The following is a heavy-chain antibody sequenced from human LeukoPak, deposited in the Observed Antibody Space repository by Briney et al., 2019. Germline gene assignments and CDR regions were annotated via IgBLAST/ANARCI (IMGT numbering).Heavy chain of an antibody. CDR3: ARGDILTGYYKGLPLYYFDY. D-gene: IGHD3-9*01. CDR1: GFTFSSYG. V-gene: IGHV3-30*03. CDR2: ISYDGSNK. J-gene: IGHJ4*02. Sequence: PGGSLRLSCAASGFTFSSYGMHWVRQAPGKGLEWVAVISYDGSNKYYADSVKGRFTISRDNSKNTLSLQMNSLRADDTAVYYCARGDILTGYYKGLPLYYFDYWGQGTLVTVSS.